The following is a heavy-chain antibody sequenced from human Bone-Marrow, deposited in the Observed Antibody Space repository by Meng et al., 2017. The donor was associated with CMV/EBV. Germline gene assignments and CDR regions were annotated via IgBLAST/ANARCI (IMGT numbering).Heavy chain of an antibody. Sequence: GGSLRLSCAASGFTFSSYEMNWVRQAPGKGLEWVSYISSSGSTIYYADSVKGRFTISRDNAKNSLYLQMNSLRAEDTALYYCARKAHAFDIWGQGTMVTVSS. CDR1: GFTFSSYE. J-gene: IGHJ3*02. V-gene: IGHV3-48*03. CDR3: ARKAHAFDI. CDR2: ISSSGSTI.